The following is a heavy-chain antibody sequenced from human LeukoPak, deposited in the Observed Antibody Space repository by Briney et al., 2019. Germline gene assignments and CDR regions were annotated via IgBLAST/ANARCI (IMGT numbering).Heavy chain of an antibody. D-gene: IGHD4-17*01. CDR2: IYSGGST. CDR1: GFTVSTNY. Sequence: GVSLRLSCAASGFTVSTNYMNWVRQAPGKGLEWVSVIYSGGSTYYADSVKGRFTISRDNFKNTLYLQMNSLRAEDTAVYYCARDTVTTFRFRDYYYYGMDVWGQGTTVTVSS. CDR3: ARDTVTTFRFRDYYYYGMDV. V-gene: IGHV3-53*01. J-gene: IGHJ6*02.